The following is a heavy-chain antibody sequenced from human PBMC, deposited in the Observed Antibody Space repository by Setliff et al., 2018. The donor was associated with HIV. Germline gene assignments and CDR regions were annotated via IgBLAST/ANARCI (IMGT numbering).Heavy chain of an antibody. J-gene: IGHJ4*02. Sequence: PGGSLRLSCAVSGFTFSGYWMTWVRQAPGKGLEWVASINPGGSEKWYVDSVKGRFTISRDNSKNTLYLQMINLRAEDTGVYYCASPWLPIAAAGTGLSFDYWGQGTLVTVSS. CDR3: ASPWLPIAAAGTGLSFDY. CDR1: GFTFSGYW. D-gene: IGHD6-13*01. V-gene: IGHV3-7*03. CDR2: INPGGSEK.